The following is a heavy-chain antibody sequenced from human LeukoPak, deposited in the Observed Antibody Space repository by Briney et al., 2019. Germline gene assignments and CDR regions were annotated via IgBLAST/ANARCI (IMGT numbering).Heavy chain of an antibody. V-gene: IGHV1-46*01. CDR2: INPSGGST. J-gene: IGHJ6*03. CDR3: ARDWRQLGSYYYYYMDV. CDR1: GYTFTSYY. Sequence: GASVKVSCKASGYTFTSYYMRWVRQAPGQGLEWMGIINPSGGSTSYAQKFQGRVTMTRDTSTSTVYMELSSLRSEDTAVYYCARDWRQLGSYYYYYMDVWGKGTTVTVSS. D-gene: IGHD6-13*01.